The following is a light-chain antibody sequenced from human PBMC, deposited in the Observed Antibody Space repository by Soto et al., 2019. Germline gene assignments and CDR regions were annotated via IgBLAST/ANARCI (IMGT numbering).Light chain of an antibody. Sequence: QSALPQPASVSGSPGQSITISCTGTSSDVGGYNYVSWYQQHPGKAPKLMIYEVSNRPSGVSNRFSGSKSGNTASLTISGLQAKDEADYYCNSYTSSSTYVFGTGTKLTVL. J-gene: IGLJ1*01. CDR2: EVS. V-gene: IGLV2-14*01. CDR1: SSDVGGYNY. CDR3: NSYTSSSTYV.